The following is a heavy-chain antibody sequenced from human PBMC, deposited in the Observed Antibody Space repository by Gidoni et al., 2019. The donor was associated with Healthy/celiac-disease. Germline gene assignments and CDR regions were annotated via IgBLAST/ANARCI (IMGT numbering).Heavy chain of an antibody. V-gene: IGHV3-30*18. J-gene: IGHJ6*02. CDR2: ISYDGSNK. CDR3: AKDPAGVYGLHYYYGMDV. D-gene: IGHD4-17*01. Sequence: QVQLVESGGGVVQPGRSLRLSCAASGFTFSSYGMNWVRQAPGKGLEWVAVISYDGSNKYYADSVKGRFTISRDNSKNTLYLQMNSLRAEDTAVYYCAKDPAGVYGLHYYYGMDVWGQGTTVTVSS. CDR1: GFTFSSYG.